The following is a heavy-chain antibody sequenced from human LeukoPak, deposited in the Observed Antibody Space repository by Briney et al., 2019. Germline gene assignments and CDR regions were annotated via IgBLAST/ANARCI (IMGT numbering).Heavy chain of an antibody. Sequence: SETLSLTCTVSGGSISSSSYYWGWIRQPPGKGLEWIGSIYYSATTYYNPSLKSRVSISVDTSKNQFSLKLSSVSAADTAVYYCARSSGYLFDPWGQGILVTVSS. CDR2: IYYSATT. J-gene: IGHJ5*02. D-gene: IGHD3-22*01. V-gene: IGHV4-39*01. CDR1: GGSISSSSYY. CDR3: ARSSGYLFDP.